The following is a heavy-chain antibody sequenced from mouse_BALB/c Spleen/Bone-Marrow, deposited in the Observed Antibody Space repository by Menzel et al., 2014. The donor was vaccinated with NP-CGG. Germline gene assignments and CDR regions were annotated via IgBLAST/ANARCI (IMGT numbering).Heavy chain of an antibody. CDR3: ARSNSISTATDY. V-gene: IGHV1-75*01. Sequence: VQLQQSGAELVKPGASVKLSCKASGYTFTNYDINWVRQRPEQVLEWIGWIFPGNGSTNYNEKFKGKATLTTDKSSSTAYMQLSRLTSEDSAVYFCARSNSISTATDYWGQGTTLTVSS. J-gene: IGHJ2*01. CDR1: GYTFTNYD. D-gene: IGHD1-2*01. CDR2: IFPGNGST.